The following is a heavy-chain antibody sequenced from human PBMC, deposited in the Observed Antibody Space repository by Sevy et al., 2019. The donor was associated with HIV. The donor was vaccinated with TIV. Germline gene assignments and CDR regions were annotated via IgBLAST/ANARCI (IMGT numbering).Heavy chain of an antibody. CDR2: INPRGGST. D-gene: IGHD3-9*01. J-gene: IGHJ4*02. V-gene: IGHV1-46*01. CDR3: ARDWDNYYILTGYYPFDY. CDR1: GYTFTSYY. Sequence: ASVKVSCKASGYTFTSYYMHWVRQAPGQGLEWMGIINPRGGSTSYAQKFQGRVTMTRDTSTSTVYMELSSLRSEDTAVYYCARDWDNYYILTGYYPFDYWGQGTLVTVSS.